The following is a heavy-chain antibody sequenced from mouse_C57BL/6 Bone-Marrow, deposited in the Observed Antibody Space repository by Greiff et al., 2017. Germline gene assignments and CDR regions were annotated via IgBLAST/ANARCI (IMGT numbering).Heavy chain of an antibody. CDR2: IRNKANNHAT. Sequence: EVKLVESGGGLVQPGGSMKLSCAASGFTFSDAWMDWVRQSPEKGLEWVAEIRNKANNHATYYAESVKGRCTISRDDSKSRVYLKMNSLRAEDTGIYYCTLAYYSKRRFDYWGQGTTLTVSS. CDR1: GFTFSDAW. D-gene: IGHD2-5*01. CDR3: TLAYYSKRRFDY. V-gene: IGHV6-6*01. J-gene: IGHJ2*01.